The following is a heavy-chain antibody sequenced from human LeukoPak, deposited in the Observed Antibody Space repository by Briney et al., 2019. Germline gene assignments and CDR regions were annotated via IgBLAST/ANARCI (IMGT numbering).Heavy chain of an antibody. J-gene: IGHJ4*02. CDR2: ISGSGGST. V-gene: IGHV3-23*01. CDR3: AKQPYGAPGSGYFDY. Sequence: PGGSLRLSCAASGFTFSSYAMSWVRQAPGKGLEWVSAISGSGGSTYYADSVKGRFTISRDNSKNTLYLQMNSLRAEDTAVYYCAKQPYGAPGSGYFDYWGQGTLVTVSS. D-gene: IGHD4-17*01. CDR1: GFTFSSYA.